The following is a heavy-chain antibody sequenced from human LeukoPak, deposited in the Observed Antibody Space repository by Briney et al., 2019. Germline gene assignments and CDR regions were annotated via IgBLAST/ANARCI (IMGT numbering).Heavy chain of an antibody. CDR1: GFTFSSYA. D-gene: IGHD5-18*01. Sequence: GGSLRLSCAAYGFTFSSYAMSWVRQAPGKGLEWVSAISGSGGSTYYADPVKGRFTISRDNSKNTLYLQMNSLRAEDTAVYYCAKDDGIYSYGLFDYWGQGTLVTVSS. CDR3: AKDDGIYSYGLFDY. J-gene: IGHJ4*02. V-gene: IGHV3-23*01. CDR2: ISGSGGST.